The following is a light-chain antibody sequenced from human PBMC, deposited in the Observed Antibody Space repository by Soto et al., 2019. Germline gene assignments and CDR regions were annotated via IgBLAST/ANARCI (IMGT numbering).Light chain of an antibody. CDR1: QSVSSY. J-gene: IGKJ1*01. Sequence: EIVLTQSPATLSLSPGERATLSCRASQSVSSYLAGYQQKPGQAPRLLIYDASNRATGIPARFSGSGSGTDFALPISRLEPEDFAVYYCQQRSNWWTFGQGTKVEIK. CDR3: QQRSNWWT. V-gene: IGKV3-11*01. CDR2: DAS.